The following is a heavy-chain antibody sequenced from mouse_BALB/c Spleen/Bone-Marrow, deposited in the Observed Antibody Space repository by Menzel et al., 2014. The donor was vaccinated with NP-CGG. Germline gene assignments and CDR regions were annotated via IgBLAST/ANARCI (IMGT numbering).Heavy chain of an antibody. V-gene: IGHV1-69*02. CDR1: GYTFTSYW. J-gene: IGHJ1*01. D-gene: IGHD1-1*01. CDR2: IYPSDNYT. CDR3: TRNYGSSYDWYFDV. Sequence: VQLQQSGAELVRPGASVKLSCKASGYTFTSYWINWVKQRPGQGLEWIGNIYPSDNYTNYNQKFKDKATLTADKSSSTAYMQLSSPTSEDSAVYYCTRNYGSSYDWYFDVWGAGTTVTVSS.